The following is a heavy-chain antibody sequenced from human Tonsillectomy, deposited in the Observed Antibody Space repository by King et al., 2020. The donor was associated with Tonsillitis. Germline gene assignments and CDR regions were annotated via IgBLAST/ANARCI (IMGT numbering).Heavy chain of an antibody. J-gene: IGHJ4*02. D-gene: IGHD6-13*01. CDR3: ARGTAAGLNFDY. Sequence: QLQESGPGLVKPSETLSLTCTVSGGSISSSSYYWGWIRQPPGKGLEWIGSIYYSGSTYYNPSLKSRVTISVDTSKNQFSLKLSSENAADTTLYYCARGTAAGLNFDYWGQGTLVTVSS. V-gene: IGHV4-39*01. CDR1: GGSISSSSYY. CDR2: IYYSGST.